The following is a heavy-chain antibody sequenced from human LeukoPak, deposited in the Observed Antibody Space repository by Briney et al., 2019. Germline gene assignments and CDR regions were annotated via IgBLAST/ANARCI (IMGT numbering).Heavy chain of an antibody. J-gene: IGHJ4*02. CDR3: VRDFGDHRIDY. CDR2: VCYSGST. CDR1: GGSLSSTSSY. V-gene: IGHV4-39*02. D-gene: IGHD3-10*01. Sequence: ETLSLTCTVSGGSLSSTSSYWGWVSQPPRRGRVWYLCVCYSGSTYYYPTLTTLRSRVTISADTSKNQFSLKVTSVTAADADMYSCVRDFGDHRIDYWGRGTLVTVSS.